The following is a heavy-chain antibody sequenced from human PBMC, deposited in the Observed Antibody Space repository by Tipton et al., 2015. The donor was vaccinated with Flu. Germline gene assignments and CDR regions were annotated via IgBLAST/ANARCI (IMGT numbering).Heavy chain of an antibody. CDR2: IYYSGST. D-gene: IGHD6-13*01. CDR3: ASQYSSSWYAAFDI. J-gene: IGHJ3*02. Sequence: LRLSCTVSGDSISSYYWSWIRQPPGKGLEWIGYIYYSGSTNYNPSPKSRVTISVDTSKNHFSLKLSSVTAADTAVYYCASQYSSSWYAAFDIWGQGTMVTVSS. V-gene: IGHV4-59*12. CDR1: GDSISSYY.